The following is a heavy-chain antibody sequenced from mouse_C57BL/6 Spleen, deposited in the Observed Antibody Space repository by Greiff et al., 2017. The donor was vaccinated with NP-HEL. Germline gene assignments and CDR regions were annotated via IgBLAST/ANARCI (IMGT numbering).Heavy chain of an antibody. D-gene: IGHD1-1*01. CDR3: ARSAVVARYAMDY. CDR2: IYPGDGDT. J-gene: IGHJ4*01. CDR1: GYAFSSYW. V-gene: IGHV1-80*01. Sequence: QVQLKQSGAELVKPGASVKISCKASGYAFSSYWMNWVKQRPGTGLEWIGQIYPGDGDTNYNGKFKGKATLTADQSSSTAYMQLSSLTSEDSAVYFCARSAVVARYAMDYWGQGTSVTVSS.